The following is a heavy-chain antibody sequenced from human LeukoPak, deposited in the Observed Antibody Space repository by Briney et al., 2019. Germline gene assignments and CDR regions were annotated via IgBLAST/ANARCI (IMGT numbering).Heavy chain of an antibody. Sequence: SETLSLTCAVYGGSFSGYYWSWIRQPPGKGLEWIGEINHSGSTNYNPSLKSRVTISVDTSKNQFSLKLSSVTAADTAMYYCARAPYDSSGYRFDYWGQGTLVTVSS. CDR3: ARAPYDSSGYRFDY. CDR1: GGSFSGYY. J-gene: IGHJ4*02. V-gene: IGHV4-34*01. CDR2: INHSGST. D-gene: IGHD3-22*01.